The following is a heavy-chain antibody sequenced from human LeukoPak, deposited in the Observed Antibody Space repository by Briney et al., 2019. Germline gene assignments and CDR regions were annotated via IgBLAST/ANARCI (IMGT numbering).Heavy chain of an antibody. J-gene: IGHJ2*01. CDR1: GFTFSDYY. CDR2: ISSSGSTI. CDR3: ARVGSSGPPLNRYFDL. V-gene: IGHV3-11*01. Sequence: GGSLRLCCAASGFTFSDYYMSWISQAPGKGLERDSYISSSGSTIYYADSVKGRFTISRDNAKNSLYLQMNSLRAEDTAVYYCARVGSSGPPLNRYFDLWGRGTLVTVSS. D-gene: IGHD6-19*01.